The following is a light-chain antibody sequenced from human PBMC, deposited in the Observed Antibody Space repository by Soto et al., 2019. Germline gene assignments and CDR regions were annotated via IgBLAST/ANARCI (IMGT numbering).Light chain of an antibody. Sequence: DIQLTQSPSTLSASVGDRVTITCRASQNIGTWLAWYQHRPGEGPKLLIHDASTLESGVPSRFSGGGSATEFSLTISSLESGDSGTYHCQQYATYSPSTFGQGTTVEIK. CDR2: DAS. V-gene: IGKV1-5*01. CDR3: QQYATYSPST. J-gene: IGKJ1*01. CDR1: QNIGTW.